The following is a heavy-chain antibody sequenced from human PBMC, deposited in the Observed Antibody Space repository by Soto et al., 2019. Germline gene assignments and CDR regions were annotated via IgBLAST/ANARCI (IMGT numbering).Heavy chain of an antibody. CDR3: AHSTYFHGSGSLDP. CDR2: IYWDDDK. Sequence: QITLKESGPTLVKPTQTLTLTCTFSGFSLSTSGVGVGWIRQPPGKALEWLALIYWDDDKRYRPSLKSRLTITKDTSKTQVVLTMTNMDPVDTATYYCAHSTYFHGSGSLDPWGQGTLVTASS. D-gene: IGHD3-10*01. J-gene: IGHJ5*02. V-gene: IGHV2-5*02. CDR1: GFSLSTSGVG.